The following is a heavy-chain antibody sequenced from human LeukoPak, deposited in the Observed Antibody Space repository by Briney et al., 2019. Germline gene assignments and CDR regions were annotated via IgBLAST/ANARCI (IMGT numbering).Heavy chain of an antibody. Sequence: SETLSLTCAVSGYSISSGYYWGWIRQPPGNGMQWIGSIFQRGYSYYNPSLKSRVTISVDTSRNQFSLKLSSATAADTAVYYCAGDKETTGNGRPNWFDPWGQGTLVTVSS. CDR2: IFQRGYS. J-gene: IGHJ5*02. CDR1: GYSISSGYY. V-gene: IGHV4-38-2*01. D-gene: IGHD1-1*01. CDR3: AGDKETTGNGRPNWFDP.